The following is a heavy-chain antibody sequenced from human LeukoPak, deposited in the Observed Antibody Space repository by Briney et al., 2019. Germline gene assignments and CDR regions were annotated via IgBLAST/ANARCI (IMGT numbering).Heavy chain of an antibody. CDR2: IYTSGST. V-gene: IGHV4-61*02. Sequence: PSETLSLTCTVSGGSISSGSYYWSWIRQPAGKGLEWIGRIYTSGSTNYNPSLKSRVTISVDTSKNQFSLKLSSVTAADTAVYYCARGSPPTGHDYWGQGTLVTVSS. CDR1: GGSISSGSYY. CDR3: ARGSPPTGHDY. D-gene: IGHD4-17*01. J-gene: IGHJ4*02.